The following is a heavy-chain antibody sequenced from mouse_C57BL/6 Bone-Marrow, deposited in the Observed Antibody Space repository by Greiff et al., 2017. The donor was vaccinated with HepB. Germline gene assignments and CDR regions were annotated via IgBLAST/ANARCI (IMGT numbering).Heavy chain of an antibody. V-gene: IGHV5-17*01. CDR3: ARSGGRRSYGTPAWFAY. CDR1: GFTFSDYG. J-gene: IGHJ3*01. D-gene: IGHD1-1*01. CDR2: ISSGSSTI. Sequence: EVKLVESGGGFVKPGGSLKLSCAASGFTFSDYGMHWVRQAPEKGLEWVAYISSGSSTIYYADTVKGRFTISRDNAKNTLFLQMTSLRSEDTAMYYWARSGGRRSYGTPAWFAYWGQGTLVTVSA.